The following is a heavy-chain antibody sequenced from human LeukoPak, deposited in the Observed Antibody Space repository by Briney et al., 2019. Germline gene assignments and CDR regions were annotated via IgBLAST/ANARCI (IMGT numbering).Heavy chain of an antibody. CDR3: ARDERLRYYFDY. Sequence: GGSLRLSCAASGFTFSSYAMHWVRQAPGKGLEGVAVISYDGSNKYYADSVKGRFTISRDNSKNTLYLQMNSLRAEDTAVYYCARDERLRYYFDYWGQGTLVTVSS. J-gene: IGHJ4*02. CDR1: GFTFSSYA. D-gene: IGHD4-17*01. V-gene: IGHV3-30-3*01. CDR2: ISYDGSNK.